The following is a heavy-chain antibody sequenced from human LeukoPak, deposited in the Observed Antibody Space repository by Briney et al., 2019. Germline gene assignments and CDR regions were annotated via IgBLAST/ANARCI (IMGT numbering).Heavy chain of an antibody. Sequence: GGSLRLSCAASGFTFSSYWMSWVCQAPGKGLEWVANIKQDGSEMNYMDSVRGRFTISRDNAKTSLYLQMNSLRAEDTAVYYCARGLGYNIYWGQGTLVTVSS. D-gene: IGHD1-14*01. CDR3: ARGLGYNIY. V-gene: IGHV3-7*03. J-gene: IGHJ4*02. CDR1: GFTFSSYW. CDR2: IKQDGSEM.